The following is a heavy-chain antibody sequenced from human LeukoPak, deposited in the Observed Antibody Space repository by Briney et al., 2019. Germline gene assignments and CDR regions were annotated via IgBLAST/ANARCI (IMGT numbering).Heavy chain of an antibody. CDR3: AKLFDSGTYNNFFHY. Sequence: PGGSLRLSCAASGFTFSKYGMHWVRQAPGKGLEWVSAITATSSSTYDADSVQGRFTISRDNSKNTLFLQMNSLRPEDTAIYYCAKLFDSGTYNNFFHYWGQGTLVTVSS. CDR2: ITATSSST. D-gene: IGHD3-10*01. J-gene: IGHJ4*02. CDR1: GFTFSKYG. V-gene: IGHV3-23*01.